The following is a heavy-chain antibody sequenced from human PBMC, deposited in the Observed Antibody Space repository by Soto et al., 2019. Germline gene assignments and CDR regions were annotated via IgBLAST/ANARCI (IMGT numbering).Heavy chain of an antibody. CDR3: ARHGFYGDYSSNYFDP. CDR1: GYSFTNYW. Sequence: GESLKISCKGSGYSFTNYWIAWVRQMPGKGLEYIGIIYPSDSDTRYSPSFQGQVTISADKSISTAYLQWSSLKASDTAIYYCARHGFYGDYSSNYFDPWGQGTLVTAPQ. V-gene: IGHV5-51*01. J-gene: IGHJ5*02. D-gene: IGHD4-17*01. CDR2: IYPSDSDT.